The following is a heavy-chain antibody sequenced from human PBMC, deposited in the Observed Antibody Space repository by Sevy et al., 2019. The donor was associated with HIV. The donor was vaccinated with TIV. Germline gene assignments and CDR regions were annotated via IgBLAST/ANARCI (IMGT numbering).Heavy chain of an antibody. CDR3: ARVMWIQLSGGLTMPFDY. CDR1: GGSISSSSYY. V-gene: IGHV4-39*01. CDR2: IYYSGST. J-gene: IGHJ4*02. D-gene: IGHD5-18*01. Sequence: SETLSLTCTVSGGSISSSSYYWGWIRQPPGKGLEWIGSIYYSGSTYYNPSLKSRVTISVDTSKNQFSLKLSSVTAADTAVYYCARVMWIQLSGGLTMPFDYWGQGTLVTVSS.